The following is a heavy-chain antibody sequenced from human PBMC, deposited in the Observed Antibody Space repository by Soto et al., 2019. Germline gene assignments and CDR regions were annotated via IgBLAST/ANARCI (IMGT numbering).Heavy chain of an antibody. CDR1: GFSFENYG. CDR3: ANLWGDGYNLGQDYNGMDV. D-gene: IGHD5-12*01. J-gene: IGHJ6*02. Sequence: QVQMVESGGGVVQPGRSLRLSCAASGFSFENYGMHWVRQAPGRGLEWVAIIWYDGSLQYYAAAVKGRFTISRDNSKNPLYLEMNGLRAEDTAVYYCANLWGDGYNLGQDYNGMDVWGQGTTVIVSS. CDR2: IWYDGSLQ. V-gene: IGHV3-33*06.